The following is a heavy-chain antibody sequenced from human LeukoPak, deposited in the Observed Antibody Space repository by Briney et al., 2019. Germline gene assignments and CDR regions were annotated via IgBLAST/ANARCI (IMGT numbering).Heavy chain of an antibody. CDR1: GFTVSSNY. D-gene: IGHD1-14*01. V-gene: IGHV3-53*01. CDR3: ARGLNRYPIGAFDI. CDR2: IYSGGST. Sequence: GGSLRLSCAASGFTVSSNYMSWVRQAPGKGLEWVSVIYSGGSTYYADSVKGRFTISRDNSKNTLYLQMNSLRAEDTAVYYCARGLNRYPIGAFDIWGQGTMVTVSS. J-gene: IGHJ3*02.